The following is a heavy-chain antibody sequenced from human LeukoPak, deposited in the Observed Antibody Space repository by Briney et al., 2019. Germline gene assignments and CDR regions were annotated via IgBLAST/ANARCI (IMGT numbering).Heavy chain of an antibody. Sequence: PGGSLRLSCAASGFTFSSYSMNWVRQAPGKGLEWVSSISSSSSYIYYADSVKGRFTTSRDNSRNTLYLQMNSLRAEDTAVYYCVKDSASSGWSGGSDYWGQGTLVKVSS. CDR2: ISSSSSYI. CDR3: VKDSASSGWSGGSDY. CDR1: GFTFSSYS. J-gene: IGHJ4*02. V-gene: IGHV3-21*04. D-gene: IGHD6-19*01.